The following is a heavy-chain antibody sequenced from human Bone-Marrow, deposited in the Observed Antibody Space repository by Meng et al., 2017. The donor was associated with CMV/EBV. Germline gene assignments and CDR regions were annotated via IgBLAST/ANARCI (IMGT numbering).Heavy chain of an antibody. D-gene: IGHD1-14*01. J-gene: IGHJ4*02. Sequence: GESLKISCAASGFTVSSNYMSWVRQAPGKGLEWVSVIYSGGSTYYADSVKGRFTISRDNSKNTLYLQMNSLRAEDTAVYYCAKGNQGDYWGQGTLVTVSS. CDR3: AKGNQGDY. CDR1: GFTVSSNY. CDR2: IYSGGST. V-gene: IGHV3-53*01.